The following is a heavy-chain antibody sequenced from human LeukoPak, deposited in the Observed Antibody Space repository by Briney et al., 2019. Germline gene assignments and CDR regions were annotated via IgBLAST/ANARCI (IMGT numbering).Heavy chain of an antibody. CDR1: GFTFSSSA. Sequence: GRSLRLSCAASGFTFSSSAMHWVRQAPDKGLEWVAVISYDGSNKYYADSVKGRFTIPRDNSKNTLYLQMNSLRADDTAVYYCARDRDSSGWYEGFDYWGQGTLVTVSS. CDR2: ISYDGSNK. CDR3: ARDRDSSGWYEGFDY. V-gene: IGHV3-30-3*01. J-gene: IGHJ4*02. D-gene: IGHD6-19*01.